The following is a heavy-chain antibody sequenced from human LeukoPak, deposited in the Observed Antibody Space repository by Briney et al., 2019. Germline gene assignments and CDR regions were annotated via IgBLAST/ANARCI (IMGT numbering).Heavy chain of an antibody. CDR3: AKEVN. Sequence: GGSLRLSCAASGFMFSSNWMSWVRLAPGKGLEWVANIKEDGTETYYVDSVKGRFTISRDNAKNSLYLQMNSLRVEDTAVYYCAKEVNWGQGTLVTVSS. D-gene: IGHD4-23*01. CDR1: GFMFSSNW. CDR2: IKEDGTET. V-gene: IGHV3-7*03. J-gene: IGHJ4*02.